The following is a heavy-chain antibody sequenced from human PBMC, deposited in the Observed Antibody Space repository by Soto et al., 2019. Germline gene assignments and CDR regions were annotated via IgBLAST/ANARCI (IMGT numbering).Heavy chain of an antibody. CDR2: IKPGDCDT. V-gene: IGHV5-51*01. CDR3: ARQIRSDYGMDV. CDR1: GDIFTSCW. Sequence: GCLKIPCRAAGDIFTSCWFSWGGRMAAKKVEWMVIIKPGDCDTRYSASFEGRGTTSADKYISTAYLQWRSLKASDTAMYYCARQIRSDYGMDVWGQGTTVTVSS. J-gene: IGHJ6*02.